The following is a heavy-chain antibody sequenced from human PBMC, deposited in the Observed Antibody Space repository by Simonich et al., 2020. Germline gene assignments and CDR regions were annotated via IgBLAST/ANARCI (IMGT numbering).Heavy chain of an antibody. CDR3: ARSHIAAAGTGYFQH. CDR1: GYTFTGYY. Sequence: QVQLVRSGAEVKKPGASVKVSCKASGYTFTGYYMHWVRQDPGQGLEWWGCINPNSGGTNYAQKFQGRVTMTRDTSISTAYMELSRLRSDDTAVYYCARSHIAAAGTGYFQHWGQGTLVTVSS. J-gene: IGHJ1*01. CDR2: INPNSGGT. D-gene: IGHD6-13*01. V-gene: IGHV1-2*02.